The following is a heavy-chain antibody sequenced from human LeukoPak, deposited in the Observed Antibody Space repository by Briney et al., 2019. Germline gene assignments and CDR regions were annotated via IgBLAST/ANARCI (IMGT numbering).Heavy chain of an antibody. V-gene: IGHV3-23*01. CDR3: AKNIIVVVAATLDY. CDR1: GFTFSSYA. D-gene: IGHD2-15*01. CDR2: ISGSGGST. J-gene: IGHJ4*02. Sequence: GPLRLSCAASGFTFSSYAMSWVRQAPGKGLEWVSAISGSGGSTYYADSVKGRFTISRDNSKNTLYLQMNSLRAEDTAVYYCAKNIIVVVAATLDYWGQGTLVTVSS.